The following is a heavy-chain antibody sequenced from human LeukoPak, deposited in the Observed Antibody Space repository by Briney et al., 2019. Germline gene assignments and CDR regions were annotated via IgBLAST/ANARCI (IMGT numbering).Heavy chain of an antibody. CDR1: GYTFTSYG. V-gene: IGHV1-18*01. CDR2: ISAYNGST. D-gene: IGHD1-26*01. Sequence: ASVKVSCKASGYTFTSYGISWVRQAPGQGLEWMGWISAYNGSTNYAQKLQGRVTMTTDTSTSTAYMELRSLRSDDTAVYYCAREEGVGALGILDYWGQGTLVTVSS. J-gene: IGHJ4*02. CDR3: AREEGVGALGILDY.